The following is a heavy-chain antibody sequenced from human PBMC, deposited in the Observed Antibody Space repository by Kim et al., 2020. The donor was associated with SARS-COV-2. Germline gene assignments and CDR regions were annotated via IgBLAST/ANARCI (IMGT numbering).Heavy chain of an antibody. V-gene: IGHV1-69*13. D-gene: IGHD2-8*01. CDR1: GGTFSSYA. Sequence: SVKVSCKASGGTFSSYAISWVRQAPAQGLERMGWIIPIFGTANYAQKLQGRVTITADASTSTAYMELSSLRSAATAPYYCARALYGPTPYYYHYGMDV. J-gene: IGHJ6*01. CDR3: ARALYGPTPYYYHYGMDV. CDR2: IIPIFGTA.